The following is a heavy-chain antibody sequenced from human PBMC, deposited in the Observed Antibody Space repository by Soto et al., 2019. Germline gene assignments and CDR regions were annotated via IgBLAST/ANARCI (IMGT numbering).Heavy chain of an antibody. CDR3: ARGPPPRGWRNTHLDY. Sequence: SETLSLTCAVYGGSFSGYYWSWIRQPPGKGLEWIGEINHSGSTNYNPSLKSRVTISVDTSKNQFSLKLSSVTAADTAVYYCARGPPPRGWRNTHLDYWGQGTLVTVSS. V-gene: IGHV4-34*01. D-gene: IGHD6-19*01. CDR1: GGSFSGYY. J-gene: IGHJ4*02. CDR2: INHSGST.